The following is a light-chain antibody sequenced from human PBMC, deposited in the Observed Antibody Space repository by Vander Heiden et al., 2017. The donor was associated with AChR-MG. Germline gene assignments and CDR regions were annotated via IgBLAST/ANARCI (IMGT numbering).Light chain of an antibody. CDR3: CSYAGDSGEV. J-gene: IGLJ2*01. V-gene: IGLV2-23*02. CDR2: EVT. CDR1: SSDIGSFNL. Sequence: SALTQPASVSGSPRQSITISCTGTSSDIGSFNLVSWYQQHPGKAPKLIIYEVTKRPSGVSNRFSGSKSGYTASLTISGLQAEDEADYYCCSYAGDSGEVFGGGTTLTVL.